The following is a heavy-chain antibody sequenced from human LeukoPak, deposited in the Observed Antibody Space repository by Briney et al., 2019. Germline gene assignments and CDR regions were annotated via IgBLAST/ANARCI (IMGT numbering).Heavy chain of an antibody. Sequence: GGSLRLSCAASGFTFSSYAMSWVRQAPGKGLEWVSAISGSGGSTYYADSVKGRFTISRDNSKNTLYLQMNSLRAEDTAVYYCAKVSLYYDFWSGYYDYWGQGTLVTVSS. J-gene: IGHJ4*02. V-gene: IGHV3-23*01. CDR2: ISGSGGST. CDR1: GFTFSSYA. D-gene: IGHD3-3*01. CDR3: AKVSLYYDFWSGYYDY.